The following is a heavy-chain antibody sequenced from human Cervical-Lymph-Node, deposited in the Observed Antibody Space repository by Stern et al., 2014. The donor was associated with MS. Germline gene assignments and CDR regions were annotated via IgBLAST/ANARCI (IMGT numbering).Heavy chain of an antibody. CDR1: VYNFASYW. J-gene: IGHJ4*02. Sequence: DQLVQSGAEVKKPGESLKISCKGSVYNFASYWIGWVRQVPGKGLEWMGIIYPDDSDARYTPSFQGQVTMSADKSIGTAYLQWSSLKASDTAFYFCARKGTYGLDYWGQGALVTVSS. CDR2: IYPDDSDA. D-gene: IGHD3-10*01. V-gene: IGHV5-51*01. CDR3: ARKGTYGLDY.